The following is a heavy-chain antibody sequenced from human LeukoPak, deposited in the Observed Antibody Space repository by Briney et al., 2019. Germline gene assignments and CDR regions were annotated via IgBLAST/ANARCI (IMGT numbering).Heavy chain of an antibody. CDR1: GYTFTSYD. J-gene: IGHJ4*02. Sequence: ASVKVACKASGYTFTSYDINWVRQATGQGLEWMGWMNPNSGNTGYAQKFQGRVTMTRNTSISTAYMELSSLRSEDTAVYYCARVRRTARGYSYGYDFDYWGQGTLVTVSS. CDR3: ARVRRTARGYSYGYDFDY. D-gene: IGHD5-18*01. V-gene: IGHV1-8*01. CDR2: MNPNSGNT.